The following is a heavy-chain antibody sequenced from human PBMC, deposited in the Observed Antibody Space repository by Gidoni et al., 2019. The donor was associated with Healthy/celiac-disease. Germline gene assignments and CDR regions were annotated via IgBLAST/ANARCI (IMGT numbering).Heavy chain of an antibody. V-gene: IGHV1-69-2*01. CDR3: ATIGMTTVTHDDY. J-gene: IGHJ4*02. Sequence: EVQLVQSGAEVKKPGATVNISCTVSGCTFTDSYMHWVQQTPGKGLEWMGLVDPEDGETIYAEKFQGRVTITADTSTDTAYMELSSLRSEDTAVYYCATIGMTTVTHDDYWGQGTLVTVSS. D-gene: IGHD4-17*01. CDR1: GCTFTDSY. CDR2: VDPEDGET.